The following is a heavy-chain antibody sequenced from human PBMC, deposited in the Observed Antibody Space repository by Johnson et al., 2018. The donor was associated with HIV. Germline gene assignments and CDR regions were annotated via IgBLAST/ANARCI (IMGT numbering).Heavy chain of an antibody. CDR2: ISYSGSST. D-gene: IGHD3-22*01. V-gene: IGHV3-23*04. CDR1: GFSFDSHA. CDR3: AREISRYYYDYAAFDL. J-gene: IGHJ3*01. Sequence: VQLVESGGGLVQPGGSLRLSCAASGFSFDSHAINWVRQAPGKGLQWVSAISYSGSSTYYADSVNGRFTISRDNSRSTVYLHMINLRADDTALYYCAREISRYYYDYAAFDLWGQGATVTVSS.